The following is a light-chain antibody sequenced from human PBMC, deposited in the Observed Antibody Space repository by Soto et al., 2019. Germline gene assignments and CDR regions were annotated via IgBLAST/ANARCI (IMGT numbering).Light chain of an antibody. CDR3: SSYAGRNTLV. CDR1: ISDVGGYNY. J-gene: IGLJ2*01. CDR2: EVS. V-gene: IGLV2-8*01. Sequence: QSALTQPPSASGSPGQSVTISCTGTISDVGGYNYVSWYQQHPGKVPKLMIYEVSKRPSGVPDRFSGSKSGNTASLTVSGLQAEDEADYYCSSYAGRNTLVFGGGTKLTVL.